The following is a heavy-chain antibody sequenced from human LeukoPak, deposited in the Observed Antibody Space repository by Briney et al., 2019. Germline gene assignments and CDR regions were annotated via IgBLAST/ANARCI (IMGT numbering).Heavy chain of an antibody. CDR3: AKDHIVGAVRRGYFDY. Sequence: GGSLRLSCAASGFTFSSYAMSWVRQAPGKGLEWVSAISGSGGSTYYADSVKGRFTISRDNSKNTLYLQMNSLRAEDTAVYYCAKDHIVGAVRRGYFDYWGQGTLVTVSS. V-gene: IGHV3-23*01. J-gene: IGHJ4*02. CDR1: GFTFSSYA. CDR2: ISGSGGST. D-gene: IGHD1-26*01.